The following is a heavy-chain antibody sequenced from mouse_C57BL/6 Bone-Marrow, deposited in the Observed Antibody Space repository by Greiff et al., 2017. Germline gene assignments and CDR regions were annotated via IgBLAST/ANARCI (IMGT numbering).Heavy chain of an antibody. CDR1: GYTFTSYW. V-gene: IGHV1-5*01. CDR2: IYPGNSDT. J-gene: IGHJ2*01. D-gene: IGHD1-1*01. Sequence: VQLQQSGTVLARPGASVKMSCKTSGYTFTSYWMHWVKQRPGQGLEWIGAIYPGNSDTSYNQKFKGKAKLTAVTSASTAYMELSSLTNEDSAVYYCTRGVEYYYGSRYYFDYWGQGTTLTVSS. CDR3: TRGVEYYYGSRYYFDY.